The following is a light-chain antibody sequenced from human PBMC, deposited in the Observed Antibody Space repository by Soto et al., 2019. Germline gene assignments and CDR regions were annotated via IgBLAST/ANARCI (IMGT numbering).Light chain of an antibody. V-gene: IGKV1-27*01. CDR1: QSISSY. CDR2: AAS. J-gene: IGKJ1*01. CDR3: QKYNNAPRT. Sequence: DIQMTQSPSSLSASVGDRVTITCRTSQSISSYLNWYQQKPGKVPKLLIYAASTLQSGVPSRFSGSGSGTDFTLTISSLQPEDVATYYCQKYNNAPRTFGQGTKVDI.